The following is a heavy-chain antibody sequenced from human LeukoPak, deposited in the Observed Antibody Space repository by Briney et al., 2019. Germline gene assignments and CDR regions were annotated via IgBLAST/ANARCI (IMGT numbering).Heavy chain of an antibody. J-gene: IGHJ6*02. CDR1: GFTFSIHW. CDR3: ARRGITISGVLVYHYSGLDV. D-gene: IGHD3-3*01. Sequence: PGGSLRLSCAGSGFTFSIHWMNWVRQAPGKGLEWVASIKDYGCDKHFLDSVNGRFAISRDNAKNSLYLQMSSLRAEDTAVYYCARRGITISGVLVYHYSGLDVWGQGTTVTVSS. CDR2: IKDYGCDK. V-gene: IGHV3-7*02.